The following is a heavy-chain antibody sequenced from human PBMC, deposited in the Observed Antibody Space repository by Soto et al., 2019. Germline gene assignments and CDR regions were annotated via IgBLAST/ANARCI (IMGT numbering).Heavy chain of an antibody. V-gene: IGHV1-69*12. D-gene: IGHD5-18*01. J-gene: IGHJ6*01. CDR1: GDTFISYA. CDR2: VVPMFGIP. Sequence: QVQLVQSGAEVKKPGSSVKVSCKSSGDTFISYAISLVRQAPGQGLEWMGGVVPMFGIPNYAQKFQGRVTIIADESTSTAYLELSSLTTEATAFYYCARACSTVETAMGSQYFYGMDVWGQGTTVTVSS. CDR3: ARACSTVETAMGSQYFYGMDV.